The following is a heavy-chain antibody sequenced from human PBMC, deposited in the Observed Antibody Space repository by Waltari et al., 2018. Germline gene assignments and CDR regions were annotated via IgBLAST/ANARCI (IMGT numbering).Heavy chain of an antibody. D-gene: IGHD4-17*01. Sequence: EVQLVQSGAEVKKRGESLKISCKGSGYSFTSYWIGWVRQMPGKGLEWMGIISPGYTGTRYSPSFQGQVTISADKSISTAYLQWSSLQASDTAMYDGARPPYGDDVLGGAFDIGGQGTMVTVSS. V-gene: IGHV5-51*01. CDR1: GYSFTSYW. CDR2: ISPGYTGT. J-gene: IGHJ3*02. CDR3: ARPPYGDDVLGGAFDI.